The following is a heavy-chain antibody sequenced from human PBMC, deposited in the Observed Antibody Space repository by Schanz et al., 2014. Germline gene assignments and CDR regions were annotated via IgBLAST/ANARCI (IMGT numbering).Heavy chain of an antibody. CDR3: VRDILHRVYDSGSP. J-gene: IGHJ5*02. CDR1: GFAFSSYG. D-gene: IGHD3-10*01. Sequence: VQLLESGGGLVQPGGSLRLSCLASGFAFSSYGMNWLRQAPGKGLEWVALVSSDGNNDYYTDSVKGQFTISRDNSKNTVHLQMNSLRAEDTAVYYCVRDILHRVYDSGSPWGQGTLVTVSS. V-gene: IGHV3-30*03. CDR2: VSSDGNND.